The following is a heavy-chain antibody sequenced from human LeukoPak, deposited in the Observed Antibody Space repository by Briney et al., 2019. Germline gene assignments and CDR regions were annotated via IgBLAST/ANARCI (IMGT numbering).Heavy chain of an antibody. CDR1: GYTFTGYY. CDR2: INPNSGGT. D-gene: IGHD6-13*01. V-gene: IGHV1-2*02. J-gene: IGHJ4*02. Sequence: ASVKVSCKASGYTFTGYYIHWVRQAPGQGLEWMGWINPNSGGTNYAQKFQGRVTMTRDTSISTAYMELSRLRSDDTAVYYCARAAAAAPTADYWGQGTLVTVSS. CDR3: ARAAAAAPTADY.